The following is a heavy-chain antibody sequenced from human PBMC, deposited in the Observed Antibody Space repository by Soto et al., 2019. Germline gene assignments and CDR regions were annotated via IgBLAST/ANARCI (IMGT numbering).Heavy chain of an antibody. D-gene: IGHD2-2*01. CDR3: ARVPDR. Sequence: HLQLQESGSGLVKPSQTLSRTCAVSGGSISSGGYSWSWIRQPPGKGLEWIGYIYHSGSTYYNPSLKSRVTISVDRSKNQFSLKLSSVTAADTAVYYCARVPDRWGQGTLVTVSS. V-gene: IGHV4-30-2*01. J-gene: IGHJ5*02. CDR1: GGSISSGGYS. CDR2: IYHSGST.